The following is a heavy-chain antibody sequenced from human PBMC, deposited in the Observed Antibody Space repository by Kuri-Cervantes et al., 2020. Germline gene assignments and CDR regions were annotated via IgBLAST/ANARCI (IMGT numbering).Heavy chain of an antibody. J-gene: IGHJ3*02. CDR1: GYTFTSYG. CDR2: INAGKGNT. D-gene: IGHD4-17*01. CDR3: ARDLQRYCGDYGGDAFDI. Sequence: ASVKVSCKASGYTFTSYGTHWVRQAPGQRLEWMGWINAGKGNTKYSQKFQGRVTITRDTSASTAYMELRSLRSDDTAVYYCARDLQRYCGDYGGDAFDIWGQGTMVTVSS. V-gene: IGHV1-3*01.